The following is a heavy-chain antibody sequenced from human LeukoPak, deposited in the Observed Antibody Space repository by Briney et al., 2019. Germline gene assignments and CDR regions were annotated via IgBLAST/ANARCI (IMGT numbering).Heavy chain of an antibody. CDR2: INHNGNVN. Sequence: GGSLRLSCAASGFTFRSYWMNWARQAPGKGLEWVASINHNGNVNYYVDSVKGRFTISRDNAKNSLYLQMSNLRAEDTAVYYCARVWLADAFDIWGQGTMVTVSS. CDR1: GFTFRSYW. CDR3: ARVWLADAFDI. V-gene: IGHV3-7*01. J-gene: IGHJ3*02. D-gene: IGHD6-19*01.